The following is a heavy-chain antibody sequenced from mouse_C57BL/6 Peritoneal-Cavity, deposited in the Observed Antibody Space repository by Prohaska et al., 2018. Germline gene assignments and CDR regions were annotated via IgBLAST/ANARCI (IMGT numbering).Heavy chain of an antibody. V-gene: IGHV1-50*01. CDR2: IDPSDSYT. D-gene: IGHD2-10*02. J-gene: IGHJ3*01. CDR3: ATLVFAY. Sequence: QVQLQQPGAELVKPGASVKLSCKASGYTFTSYWMQWVKQRPGQGLEWIGEIDPSDSYTNYNQKFKGKATLTVDTSSSTAYMQLSSLTSEDSAVYYCATLVFAYLGQGTLVTVSA. CDR1: GYTFTSYW.